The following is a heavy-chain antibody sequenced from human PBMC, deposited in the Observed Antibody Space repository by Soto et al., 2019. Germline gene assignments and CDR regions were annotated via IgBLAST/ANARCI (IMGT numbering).Heavy chain of an antibody. CDR2: IYYSGST. J-gene: IGHJ6*02. V-gene: IGHV4-30-4*01. Sequence: SETLSLTCTVSGGSISSGDYYWSWIRQPPGKGLEWIGYIYYSGSTYYNPSLKSRVTISVDTSKNQFSLKLSSVTAADTAVYYCAREGYCSSTSCSYYYGMDVWGQGTTVTVSS. CDR1: GGSISSGDYY. CDR3: AREGYCSSTSCSYYYGMDV. D-gene: IGHD2-2*01.